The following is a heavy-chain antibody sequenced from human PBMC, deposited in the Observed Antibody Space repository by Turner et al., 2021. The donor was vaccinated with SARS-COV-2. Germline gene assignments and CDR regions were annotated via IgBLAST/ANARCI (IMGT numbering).Heavy chain of an antibody. Sequence: EVQLVESGGGLVKPGGSLRLSCSASGFTFSSYSMNWVRQASGKGLEWDSSISSSSSFIYYPDSVKGRFTISRDNAKNSLYLQMNSLRAEDTAVYYCARAEEHSREWLVPKIPFDIWGQGTMVTVSS. CDR1: GFTFSSYS. D-gene: IGHD6-19*01. V-gene: IGHV3-21*01. J-gene: IGHJ3*02. CDR3: ARAEEHSREWLVPKIPFDI. CDR2: ISSSSSFI.